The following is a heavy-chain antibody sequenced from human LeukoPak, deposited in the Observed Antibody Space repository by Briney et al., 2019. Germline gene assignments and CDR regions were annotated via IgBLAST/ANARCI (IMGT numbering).Heavy chain of an antibody. CDR2: TSYSGST. D-gene: IGHD1-26*01. CDR3: ARPIVGATNDAFDI. J-gene: IGHJ3*02. Sequence: SETLSLTCTVSGGSISSYYWSWVRQPPGKGLEWIGYTSYSGSTNCNPSLKSRVTISVDTSKNQFSLKLSSVTAADTAVYYCARPIVGATNDAFDIWGQGTMVTVSS. CDR1: GGSISSYY. V-gene: IGHV4-59*08.